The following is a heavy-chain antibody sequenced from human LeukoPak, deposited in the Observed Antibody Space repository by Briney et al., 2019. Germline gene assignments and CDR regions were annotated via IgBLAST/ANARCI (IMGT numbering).Heavy chain of an antibody. D-gene: IGHD3-3*01. CDR3: AGQDTIFGAGFDP. V-gene: IGHV4-59*08. CDR1: GGSIYSYY. CDR2: IYYSGST. Sequence: SETLSLTCTVSGGSIYSYYWSYIRQPPGKGLEWIGYIYYSGSTSYNPSLKSRVTISVDPPKNQFSLKLSSVTAADTAVYYCAGQDTIFGAGFDPWGQGTLVTVSS. J-gene: IGHJ5*02.